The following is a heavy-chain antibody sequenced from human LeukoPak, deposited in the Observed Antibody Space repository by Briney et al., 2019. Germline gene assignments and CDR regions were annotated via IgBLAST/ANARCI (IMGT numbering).Heavy chain of an antibody. CDR2: IIPILGIA. CDR1: GGTFSSYA. Sequence: GASVKVSCKASGGTFSSYAISWVRQAPGQGLEWMGRIIPILGIANYAQKFQGRVTITADKSTSTAYMELSSLRSEDTAVYYCARDSSSGWYGPAELEYYYYGMDVWGQGTTVTVSS. D-gene: IGHD6-19*01. J-gene: IGHJ6*02. CDR3: ARDSSSGWYGPAELEYYYYGMDV. V-gene: IGHV1-69*04.